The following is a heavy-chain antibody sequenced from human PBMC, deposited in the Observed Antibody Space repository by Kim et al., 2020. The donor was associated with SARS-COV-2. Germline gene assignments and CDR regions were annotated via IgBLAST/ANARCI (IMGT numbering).Heavy chain of an antibody. CDR3: ATNSLAAAGKDYYYYGMDV. J-gene: IGHJ6*02. CDR2: IYHSGST. V-gene: IGHV4-38-2*02. D-gene: IGHD6-13*01. CDR1: GYSISSGYY. Sequence: SETLSLTCTVSGYSISSGYYWGWIRQPPGKGLEWIGSIYHSGSTYYNPSLKSRVTISVDTSKNQFSLKLSSVTAADTAVYYCATNSLAAAGKDYYYYGMDVWGQGTTVTVSS.